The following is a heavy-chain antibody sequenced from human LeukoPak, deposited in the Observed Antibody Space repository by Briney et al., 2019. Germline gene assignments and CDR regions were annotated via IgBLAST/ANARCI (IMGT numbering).Heavy chain of an antibody. V-gene: IGHV3-74*01. J-gene: IGHJ4*02. Sequence: TGGSLRLSCAASGFTFSSYAMHWVRQAPGKGLVWVSRINSDGSSTSYADSVKGRFTISRDNAKNTLYLQMNSLRAEDTAVYYCANSSPPPEVYYFDYWGQGTLVTVSS. CDR3: ANSSPPPEVYYFDY. CDR2: INSDGSST. CDR1: GFTFSSYA. D-gene: IGHD6-13*01.